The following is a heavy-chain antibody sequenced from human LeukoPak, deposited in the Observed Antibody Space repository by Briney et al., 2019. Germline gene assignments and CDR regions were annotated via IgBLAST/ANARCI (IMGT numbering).Heavy chain of an antibody. CDR1: GFTFTSSA. CDR3: AAEVVVAAIDY. CDR2: IVVGSGNT. Sequence: SVKVSCKASGFTFTSSAVQWVRQARGQRVEWIGWIVVGSGNTNYAQKFQERVTITRDMSTSTAYMDLSSLRSEDTAVYYCAAEVVVAAIDYWGQGTLVTVSS. V-gene: IGHV1-58*01. J-gene: IGHJ4*02. D-gene: IGHD2-15*01.